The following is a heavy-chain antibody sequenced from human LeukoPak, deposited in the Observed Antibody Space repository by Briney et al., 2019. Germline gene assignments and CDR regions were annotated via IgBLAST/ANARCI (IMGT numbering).Heavy chain of an antibody. CDR3: ARDQHSSSWRIDY. Sequence: GASVKVSCKASGYTFTVYYMHWVRQAPGQGLEWMGWINPNSGGTNYAQKFQGRVTMTGDTSISTAYMELRRLRSDDTAVYYCARDQHSSSWRIDYWGQGTLVTVSS. CDR1: GYTFTVYY. V-gene: IGHV1-2*02. J-gene: IGHJ4*02. CDR2: INPNSGGT. D-gene: IGHD6-13*01.